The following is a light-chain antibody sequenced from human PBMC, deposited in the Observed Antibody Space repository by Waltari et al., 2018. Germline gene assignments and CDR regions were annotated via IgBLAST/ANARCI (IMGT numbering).Light chain of an antibody. V-gene: IGKV4-1*01. CDR3: QEYYTIPPWA. Sequence: DIVMTQSPDSLAMSLGERATINCRSSPSILSSANNKNYLGWYQKKPGQPPKLLFYWASTRQSGVPDRFSASGSGTDFSLTISSLQAEDVAVYYCQEYYTIPPWAFGQGTKVEIK. CDR2: WAS. J-gene: IGKJ1*01. CDR1: PSILSSANNKNY.